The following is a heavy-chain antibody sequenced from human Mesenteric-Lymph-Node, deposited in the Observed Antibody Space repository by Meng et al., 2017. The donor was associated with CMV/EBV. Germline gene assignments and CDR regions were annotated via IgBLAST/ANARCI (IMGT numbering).Heavy chain of an antibody. Sequence: ASVFTFSDCAIPWVRQASGKVLAWVGRIRTKGTNYAAAYAASVTGRFTISRDDSKNTAFLQVNSLRTEDTAVYYCTRQSLAAAPRDYWGQGTLVTVSS. D-gene: IGHD6-6*01. CDR2: IRTKGTNYAA. CDR3: TRQSLAAAPRDY. J-gene: IGHJ4*02. V-gene: IGHV3-73*01. CDR1: VFTFSDCA.